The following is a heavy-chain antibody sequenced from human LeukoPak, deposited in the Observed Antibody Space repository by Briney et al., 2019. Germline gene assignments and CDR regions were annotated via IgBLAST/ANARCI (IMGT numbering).Heavy chain of an antibody. V-gene: IGHV1-18*01. D-gene: IGHD3-22*01. CDR3: ASNFPSNYYDSSGYYSDALDI. Sequence: ASVKVSCKASGYTFTSYGISWVRQAPGQGLEWMGWISAYNGNTNYAQKLQGRVTMTTDTSTSTAYMELRSLRSDDTAVYYCASNFPSNYYDSSGYYSDALDIWGQGTMVTISS. CDR1: GYTFTSYG. J-gene: IGHJ3*02. CDR2: ISAYNGNT.